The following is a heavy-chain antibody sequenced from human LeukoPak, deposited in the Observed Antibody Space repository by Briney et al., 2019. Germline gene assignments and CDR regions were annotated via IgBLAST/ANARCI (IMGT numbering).Heavy chain of an antibody. Sequence: SETLSLTCAVYGGSFSGYYWSWIRQPPGKGLEWIGEINHSGSTNYNPSLKSRVTISVDTSKNQFSLKLSSVTAADTAVYYCARYCSGGSCYGMGVWGKGTTVTVSS. D-gene: IGHD2-15*01. CDR3: ARYCSGGSCYGMGV. CDR1: GGSFSGYY. V-gene: IGHV4-34*01. J-gene: IGHJ6*04. CDR2: INHSGST.